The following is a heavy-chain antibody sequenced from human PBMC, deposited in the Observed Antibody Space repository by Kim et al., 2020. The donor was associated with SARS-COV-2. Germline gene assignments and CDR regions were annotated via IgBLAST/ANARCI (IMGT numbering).Heavy chain of an antibody. Sequence: ASVKVSCKASGYTFTSYAMHWVRQAPGQRLEWMGWINAGNGNTKYSQKFQGRVTITRDTSASTAYMELSSLRSEDTAVYYCARDQGSGYDLVGYFDYWGQGTLVTVSS. CDR1: GYTFTSYA. D-gene: IGHD5-12*01. J-gene: IGHJ4*02. CDR2: INAGNGNT. CDR3: ARDQGSGYDLVGYFDY. V-gene: IGHV1-3*01.